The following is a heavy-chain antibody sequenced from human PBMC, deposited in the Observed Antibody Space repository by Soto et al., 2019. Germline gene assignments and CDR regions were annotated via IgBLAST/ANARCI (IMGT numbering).Heavy chain of an antibody. D-gene: IGHD5-18*01. J-gene: IGHJ4*02. CDR1: GFTFSSYA. V-gene: IGHV5-51*01. CDR2: IYPGDSDT. Sequence: PGGSLRLSCAASGFTFSSYAMSWVRQAPGKGLEWMGIIYPGDSDTRYSPSFQGQVTISADKSISTAYLQWSSLKASDTAMYYCARHLGGRGYSYGPFHYWGQGTLVTVSS. CDR3: ARHLGGRGYSYGPFHY.